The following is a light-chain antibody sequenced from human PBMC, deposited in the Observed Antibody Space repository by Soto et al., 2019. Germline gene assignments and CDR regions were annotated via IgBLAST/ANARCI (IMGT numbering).Light chain of an antibody. CDR1: SSDVGDYNY. CDR3: SSYTSSSTYV. J-gene: IGLJ1*01. Sequence: QSALTQPASVSVSPGQSITISCTGASSDVGDYNYFSWYQHHPDKAPKLLIYEVNNRPSGVADRFSGSKSGNVASLTISWLQAEDEADYYCSSYTSSSTYVFGTGTKVTVL. CDR2: EVN. V-gene: IGLV2-14*01.